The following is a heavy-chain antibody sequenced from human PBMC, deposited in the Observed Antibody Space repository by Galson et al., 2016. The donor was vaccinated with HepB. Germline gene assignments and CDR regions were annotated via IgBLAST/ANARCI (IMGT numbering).Heavy chain of an antibody. CDR1: GFTFSNYG. CDR3: ARDNAWFGERKYYYYYGLDV. CDR2: SRYDGSNK. D-gene: IGHD3-10*01. V-gene: IGHV3-33*01. Sequence: SLRLSCAASGFTFSNYGMHWVRQAPGKGLEWVAVSRYDGSNKNYADSVKGRFTISRDNSNNTLYLQMNSLRAEDTAVYYCARDNAWFGERKYYYYYGLDVWGRGTTVTVSS. J-gene: IGHJ6*01.